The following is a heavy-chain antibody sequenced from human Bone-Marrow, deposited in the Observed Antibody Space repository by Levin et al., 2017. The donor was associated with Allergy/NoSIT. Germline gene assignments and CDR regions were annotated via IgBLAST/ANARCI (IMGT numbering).Heavy chain of an antibody. Sequence: GGSLRLSCAASGFTFSDYYMSWIRQAPGKGLEWVSYISSSGSTIYYADSVKGRFTISRDNAKNSLYLQMNSLRAEDTAVYYCANPYSGGRPGPWDFDLWGRGTLVTVSS. CDR1: GFTFSDYY. CDR3: ANPYSGGRPGPWDFDL. V-gene: IGHV3-11*01. CDR2: ISSSGSTI. J-gene: IGHJ2*01. D-gene: IGHD2-15*01.